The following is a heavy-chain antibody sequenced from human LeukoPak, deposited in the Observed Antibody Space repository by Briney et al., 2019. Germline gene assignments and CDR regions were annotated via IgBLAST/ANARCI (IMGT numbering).Heavy chain of an antibody. J-gene: IGHJ3*02. V-gene: IGHV4-30-4*01. CDR3: ARKSVVPAAVWHAFDI. D-gene: IGHD2-2*01. CDR1: GGSISSGDYY. Sequence: SQTLSLTCTVSGGSISSGDYYWSWIRQPPGTGLEWIGYIYYSGSTYYNPSLKSRVTISVDTSKNQFSLKLSPVTAADTAVYYCARKSVVPAAVWHAFDIWGQGTMVTVSS. CDR2: IYYSGST.